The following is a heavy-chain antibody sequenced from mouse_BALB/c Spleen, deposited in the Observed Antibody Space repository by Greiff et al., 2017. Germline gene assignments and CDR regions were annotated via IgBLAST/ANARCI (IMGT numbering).Heavy chain of an antibody. V-gene: IGHV5-6*01. CDR1: GFTFSSYG. J-gene: IGHJ1*01. CDR2: ISSGGSYT. Sequence: EVKVVESGGDLVKPGGSLKLSCAASGFTFSSYGMSWVRQTPDKRLEWVATISSGGSYTYYPDSVKGRFTISRDNAKNTLYLQMSSLKSEDTAMYYCAREGGSSYGYFDVWGAGTTVTVSS. CDR3: AREGGSSYGYFDV. D-gene: IGHD1-1*01.